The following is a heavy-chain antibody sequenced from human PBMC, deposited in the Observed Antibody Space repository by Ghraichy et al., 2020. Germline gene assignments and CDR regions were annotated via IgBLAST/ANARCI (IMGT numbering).Heavy chain of an antibody. V-gene: IGHV4-4*07. D-gene: IGHD1-26*01. CDR2: IQPSGST. Sequence: SETLSLTCTVSGGSIRNYYWSWIRQPAGKGLEWIGRIQPSGSTNHNPSLKSRVTMSVDTSQNQLSLKLNSLTAADTAVYYCAREGGAWSGIGMVWFDPWGQGTLVTVSS. CDR1: GGSIRNYY. J-gene: IGHJ5*02. CDR3: AREGGAWSGIGMVWFDP.